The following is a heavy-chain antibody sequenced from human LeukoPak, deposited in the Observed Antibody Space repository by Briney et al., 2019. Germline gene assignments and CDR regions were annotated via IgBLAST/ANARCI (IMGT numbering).Heavy chain of an antibody. CDR1: GGSISSGAYY. CDR3: VSGNGYDFRYFDY. Sequence: SQTLSLTCTVSGGSISSGAYYWSWIRHHPGKGLEWIGYIYYSGSTYYNPSLKSRVTISVDTSKNQFSLRLSSVTAADTAVYYCVSGNGYDFRYFDYWGQGTLVTVSS. V-gene: IGHV4-31*03. J-gene: IGHJ4*02. CDR2: IYYSGST. D-gene: IGHD5-12*01.